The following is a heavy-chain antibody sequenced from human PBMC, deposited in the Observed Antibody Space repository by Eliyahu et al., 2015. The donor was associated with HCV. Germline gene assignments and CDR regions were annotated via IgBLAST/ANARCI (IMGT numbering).Heavy chain of an antibody. CDR2: INPDSGGI. J-gene: IGHJ4*02. D-gene: IGHD5-24*01. CDR3: AKISEMATMRGYDY. V-gene: IGHV1-2*02. CDR1: GYTFTGYY. Sequence: QVQLVQSGAEVKKPGASXKVSCKASGYTFTGYYMHWVRQAPGQGLEWMGWINPDSGGINYAQKFQGRVTMTRDTSISTVYMELSRLRSDDTAVYYCAKISEMATMRGYDYWGQGTLVTVSS.